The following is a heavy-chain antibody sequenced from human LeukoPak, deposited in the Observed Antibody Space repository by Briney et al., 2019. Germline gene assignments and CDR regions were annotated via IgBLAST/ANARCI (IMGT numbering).Heavy chain of an antibody. D-gene: IGHD6-19*01. CDR3: ATSLASSGWYQVDY. CDR2: IYYSGST. CDR1: GGSISSSSYY. J-gene: IGHJ4*02. Sequence: PSETLSLTCAVSGGSISSSSYYWGWIRQPPGKGLEWIGSIYYSGSTYYNPSLKSRVTISVDTSKNQFPLKLSSVTAADTAVYYCATSLASSGWYQVDYWGQGTLVTVSS. V-gene: IGHV4-39*01.